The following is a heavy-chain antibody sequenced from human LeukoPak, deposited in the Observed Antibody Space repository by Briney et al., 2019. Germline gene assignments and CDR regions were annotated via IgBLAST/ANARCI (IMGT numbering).Heavy chain of an antibody. J-gene: IGHJ6*02. D-gene: IGHD3-3*01. CDR3: AKDFSSWGPSGMDV. Sequence: SGGSLRLSCEASGLTFSSYAMSWVRQGPGKGLEWVSGINSIGGTTYYADSVKGRFTISRDNSKNTLYLQMNSLRAEDTAVYYCAKDFSSWGPSGMDVWGQGTTVTVSS. V-gene: IGHV3-23*05. CDR2: INSIGGTT. CDR1: GLTFSSYA.